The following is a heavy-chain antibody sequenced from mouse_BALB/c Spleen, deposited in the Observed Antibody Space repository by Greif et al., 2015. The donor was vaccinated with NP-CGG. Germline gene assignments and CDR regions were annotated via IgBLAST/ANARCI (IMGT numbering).Heavy chain of an antibody. CDR1: GFNIKDTY. CDR2: IDPANGNT. D-gene: IGHD1-1*01. CDR3: ARDGSSYDYYAMGY. V-gene: IGHV14-3*02. Sequence: EVKLVESGAELVKPGASVKLSCTASGFNIKDTYMHWVKQRPEQGLEWIGRIDPANGNTKYDPKFQGKATITADTSSNTAYLQLSSLTSEDTAVYYCARDGSSYDYYAMGYWGQGTSVTVSS. J-gene: IGHJ4*01.